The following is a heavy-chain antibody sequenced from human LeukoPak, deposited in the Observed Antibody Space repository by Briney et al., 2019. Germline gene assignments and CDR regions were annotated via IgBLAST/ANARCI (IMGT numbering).Heavy chain of an antibody. CDR3: ARGVVIAPQTFDY. V-gene: IGHV4-59*01. CDR2: IHYTGSI. CDR1: GGSISGYF. Sequence: PSETLSLTCSVSGGSISGYFWTWIRQSPGKGLEWIGFIHYTGSINYNPSLKSRVTMSVDTSKNQFSLKLSSVTAADTAVYYCARGVVIAPQTFDYWGQGTLVTVSS. D-gene: IGHD2-21*01. J-gene: IGHJ4*02.